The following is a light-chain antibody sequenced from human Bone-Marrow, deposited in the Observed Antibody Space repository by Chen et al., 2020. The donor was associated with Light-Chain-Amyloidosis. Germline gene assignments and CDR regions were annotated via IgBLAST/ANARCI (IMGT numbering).Light chain of an antibody. V-gene: IGLV3-25*03. J-gene: IGLJ2*01. Sequence: SYELTQPPSGSVSPGQTARITCSGDDLPTKYAYWYQQKPGQAPVLVIHRDTERPSGIPERLCGSSAGTTATLTISGVQAGDEADYHCQSADSSGTYEVIFGGGTKLTVL. CDR1: DLPTKY. CDR3: QSADSSGTYEVI. CDR2: RDT.